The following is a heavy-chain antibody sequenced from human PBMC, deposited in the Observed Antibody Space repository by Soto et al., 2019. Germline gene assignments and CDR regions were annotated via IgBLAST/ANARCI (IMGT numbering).Heavy chain of an antibody. V-gene: IGHV4-31*03. CDR1: GGSISSGGYY. J-gene: IGHJ4*02. Sequence: SETLSLTCTVSGGSISSGGYYWSWIRQHPGKGLEWIGYIYYSGSTYYNPSLKSRVTISVDTSKNQFSLKLSSVTAADTAVYYCARVEQGYCSGGSCYIFDYWGQGTLVTVSS. D-gene: IGHD2-15*01. CDR3: ARVEQGYCSGGSCYIFDY. CDR2: IYYSGST.